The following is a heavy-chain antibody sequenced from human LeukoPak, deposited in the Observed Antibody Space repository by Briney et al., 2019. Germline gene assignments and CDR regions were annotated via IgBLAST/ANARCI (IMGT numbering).Heavy chain of an antibody. CDR2: TYYRSKWYN. V-gene: IGHV6-1*01. CDR1: GDSVSSKNAA. CDR3: ARGPAGTGAFDI. J-gene: IGHJ3*02. D-gene: IGHD6-13*01. Sequence: SQTLSLTCAISGDSVSSKNAAWNWIRQSPSRGLEWLGRTYYRSKWYNDYAVSMRGRITINPDTSKNQFSLQLNSVTPEDTAVYYCARGPAGTGAFDIWGQGTMVTVSS.